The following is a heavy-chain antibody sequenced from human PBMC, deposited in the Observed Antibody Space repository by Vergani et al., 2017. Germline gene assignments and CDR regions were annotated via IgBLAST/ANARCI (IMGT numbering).Heavy chain of an antibody. CDR2: IKSKTDGGTT. CDR1: GFTFSNAW. Sequence: EVQLVESGGGLVKPGGSLRLSCAASGFTFSNAWMNWVRQAPGKGLEWVGRIKSKTDGGTTDYAAPVKGRFTIPRDDSKNTLYLQMNSLKTEDTAVYYCTTNEVGATGVDYWGQGTLVTVSS. D-gene: IGHD1-26*01. J-gene: IGHJ4*02. CDR3: TTNEVGATGVDY. V-gene: IGHV3-15*07.